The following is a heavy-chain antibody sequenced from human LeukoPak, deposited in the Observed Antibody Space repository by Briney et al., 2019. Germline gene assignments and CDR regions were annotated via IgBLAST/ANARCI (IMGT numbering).Heavy chain of an antibody. J-gene: IGHJ4*02. D-gene: IGHD6-19*01. CDR3: ATYDSGCYLSY. CDR2: IDRDSTII. Sequence: PGGALRLSCAASGFTFSRSSMNWVRQAPGKGLEWVSFIDRDSTIIYYADSVRGRFIISRDNARNSLLLQINSLRVAATAVYSCATYDSGCYLSYWGQGTLVPVSS. CDR1: GFTFSRSS. V-gene: IGHV3-48*01.